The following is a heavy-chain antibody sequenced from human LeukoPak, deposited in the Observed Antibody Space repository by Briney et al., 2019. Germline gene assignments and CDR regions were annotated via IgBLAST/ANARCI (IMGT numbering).Heavy chain of an antibody. J-gene: IGHJ4*02. CDR1: GFTLRSFG. Sequence: GGSLRLSCAASGFTLRSFGMHWVRQAPGKGLEWVSFIRSDGRATDYADSVKGRLTISRDNSRNTLYVQMNSLRAEDTAVYYCAREILRKGNWNDVIWGQGTLVTVSS. CDR3: AREILRKGNWNDVI. CDR2: IRSDGRAT. D-gene: IGHD1-1*01. V-gene: IGHV3-30*02.